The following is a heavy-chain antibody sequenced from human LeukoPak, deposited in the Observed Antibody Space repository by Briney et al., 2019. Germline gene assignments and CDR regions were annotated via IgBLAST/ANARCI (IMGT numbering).Heavy chain of an antibody. CDR3: ASSVSGGSTFWFDP. D-gene: IGHD2-15*01. CDR1: GGXISSYY. Sequence: SETLSLTCTVSGGXISSYYCSWIRQPPGKGLEWIGYIYYSGSTNYNPSLKSRVTISVDTSKNQFSLKLSSVTAADTAVYYCASSVSGGSTFWFDPWGQGTLVTVSS. J-gene: IGHJ5*02. V-gene: IGHV4-59*08. CDR2: IYYSGST.